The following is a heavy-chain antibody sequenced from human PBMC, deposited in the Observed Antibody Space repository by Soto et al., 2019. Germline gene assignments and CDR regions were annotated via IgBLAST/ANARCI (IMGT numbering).Heavy chain of an antibody. CDR1: GGTFSSYA. D-gene: IGHD5-12*01. Sequence: SVKVSCKASGGTFSSYAISWVRQAPGQGLEWMGGIIPIFGTANYAQKFQGRVTITADESTSTAYMELSSLRSEDTAVYYCASRLRIIYDYYGMDVWGQGTTVTVSS. CDR3: ASRLRIIYDYYGMDV. V-gene: IGHV1-69*13. CDR2: IIPIFGTA. J-gene: IGHJ6*02.